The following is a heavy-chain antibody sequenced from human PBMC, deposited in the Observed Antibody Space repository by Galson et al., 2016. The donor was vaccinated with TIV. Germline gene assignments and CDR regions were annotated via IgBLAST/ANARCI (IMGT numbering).Heavy chain of an antibody. D-gene: IGHD3-3*01. J-gene: IGHJ6*03. CDR1: RGSFSSFA. CDR3: AREGWSGDPGDYHYFYMDV. Sequence: SVKVSCKASRGSFSSFAINWVRQAPGQGLEWMGGSVPMFGIATYAQKFQGRVTFSADASTTTAYMELRSLRSQDTAVYYCAREGWSGDPGDYHYFYMDVWGKGTAVTVSS. V-gene: IGHV1-69*13. CDR2: SVPMFGIA.